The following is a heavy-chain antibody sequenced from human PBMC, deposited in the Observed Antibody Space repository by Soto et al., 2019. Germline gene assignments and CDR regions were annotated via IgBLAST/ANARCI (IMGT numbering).Heavy chain of an antibody. CDR1: GYTFTSYA. J-gene: IGHJ6*02. D-gene: IGHD3-3*01. Sequence: ASVKVSCKASGYTFTSYAMHWLRQAPGQRLEWMGWINAGNGNTKYSQKFQGRVTITRDTSASTAYMELSSLRSEDTAVYYCARAILPSHLYYYYYGMDVWGQGTTVTVS. CDR3: ARAILPSHLYYYYYGMDV. CDR2: INAGNGNT. V-gene: IGHV1-3*01.